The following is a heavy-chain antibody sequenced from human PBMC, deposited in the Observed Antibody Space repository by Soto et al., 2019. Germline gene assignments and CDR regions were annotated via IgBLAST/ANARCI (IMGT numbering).Heavy chain of an antibody. CDR1: GGTVASSHW. V-gene: IGHV4-4*02. J-gene: IGHJ5*02. CDR3: AREIVTAGGNNYFDP. D-gene: IGHD2-21*02. Sequence: PSETLSLTCGVSGGTVASSHWWSWVRQSPGRGLEWIGNVYHTGDTNFNPSLQSRVTFSVDKSNNQFSLRLTSVTAADTAVYLCAREIVTAGGNNYFDPWGPGTLVTVSS. CDR2: VYHTGDT.